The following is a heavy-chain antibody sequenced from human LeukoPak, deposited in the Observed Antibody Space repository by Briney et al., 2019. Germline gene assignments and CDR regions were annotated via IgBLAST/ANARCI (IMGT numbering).Heavy chain of an antibody. J-gene: IGHJ3*02. CDR3: AKDPNGDYVGAFDS. D-gene: IGHD4-17*01. CDR2: IHGSGETT. V-gene: IGHV3-23*01. Sequence: PGGSLRPSCAASALRFSSFAMTWVRQVPGKGLEWVSGIHGSGETTYYADSVKGRFTISRDNSREMLYLQMNSLRVEDTAVYYCAKDPNGDYVGAFDSWGQGTMVTVSS. CDR1: ALRFSSFA.